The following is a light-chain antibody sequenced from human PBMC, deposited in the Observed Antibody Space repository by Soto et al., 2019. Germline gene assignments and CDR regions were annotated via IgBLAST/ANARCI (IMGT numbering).Light chain of an antibody. Sequence: EIVLPQSPATLSLSPGESSTLSCRASQSVSAYLAWYHQKPGQAPRLLIYDASNRATGVPARFSGSGSGTDFTLTISSLEPEDFAVYYCQQRSNWPPLTFGQGTRLEIK. J-gene: IGKJ5*01. V-gene: IGKV3-11*01. CDR3: QQRSNWPPLT. CDR2: DAS. CDR1: QSVSAY.